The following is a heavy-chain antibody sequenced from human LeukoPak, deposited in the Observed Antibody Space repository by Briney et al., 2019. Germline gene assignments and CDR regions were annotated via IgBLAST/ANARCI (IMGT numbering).Heavy chain of an antibody. V-gene: IGHV3-23*01. CDR3: AKGGHYSFFDY. CDR2: ISGDGTET. J-gene: IGHJ4*02. D-gene: IGHD4-11*01. Sequence: GGSLRLSCTASGLIFRNYAMTWVRQAPRKGLAWVSTISGDGTETFYADSVKGRFTISRDNSKNTHYLQMSSLRAEDTGIYYCAKGGHYSFFDYWGQGTLVTVSS. CDR1: GLIFRNYA.